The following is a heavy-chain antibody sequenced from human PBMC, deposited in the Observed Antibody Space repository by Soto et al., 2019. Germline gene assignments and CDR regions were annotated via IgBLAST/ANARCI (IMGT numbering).Heavy chain of an antibody. D-gene: IGHD2-2*01. V-gene: IGHV2-5*02. CDR2: IYWDDDK. CDR1: GFSLSTSGVG. CDR3: ARALQEIVPAAIPVYYYGMDV. Sequence: ESGPTLVNPTQSLTLTCRFSGFSLSTSGVGVGWIRQPPGKALEWIALIYWDDDKRYSPSLKNRLTITKDTSKNQVVLTMTNMDPVGTATYYCARALQEIVPAAIPVYYYGMDVWGQGTTVTVSS. J-gene: IGHJ6*02.